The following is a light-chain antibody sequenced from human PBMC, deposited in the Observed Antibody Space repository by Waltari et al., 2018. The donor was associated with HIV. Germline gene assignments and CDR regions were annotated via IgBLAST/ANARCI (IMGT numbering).Light chain of an antibody. CDR1: TSNLDYNY. J-gene: IGLJ2*01. Sequence: QPVLTQPPSASGTPGQTVTISCSGGTSNLDYNYVYWYQHLPGMTPRLLLYRNHQRPSGVPDRCSGSKSGTSASLAISGLRSEYEADYYCAAWDDSVSGVIFGGGTKLTVL. CDR2: RNH. CDR3: AAWDDSVSGVI. V-gene: IGLV1-47*01.